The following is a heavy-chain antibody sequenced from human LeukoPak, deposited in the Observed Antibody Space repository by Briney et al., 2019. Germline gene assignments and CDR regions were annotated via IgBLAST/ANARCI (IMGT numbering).Heavy chain of an antibody. V-gene: IGHV3-15*01. D-gene: IGHD3-22*01. Sequence: GGSLRLSCAASGFTFSNAWMSLVRQAPGKGLEWVGRIKSKTDGGTTDYAAPVKGRFTISRDDSKNTLYLQMNSLKTEDTAVYYCTTPGGIYYDSSGFDYWGQGTLVTVSS. CDR3: TTPGGIYYDSSGFDY. J-gene: IGHJ4*02. CDR2: IKSKTDGGTT. CDR1: GFTFSNAW.